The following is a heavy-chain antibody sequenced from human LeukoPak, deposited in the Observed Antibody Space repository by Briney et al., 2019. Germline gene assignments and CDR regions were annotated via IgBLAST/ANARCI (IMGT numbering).Heavy chain of an antibody. J-gene: IGHJ4*02. V-gene: IGHV3-21*01. CDR1: GFTFSSYS. CDR3: ARALFASGYWVY. D-gene: IGHD3-22*01. CDR2: ISSSSSYI. Sequence: GGSLRLSCAASGFTFSSYSMNWVRQAPGKGLEWVSSISSSSSYIYYADSVKGRFTISRDNAKNSLYLQMNSLRAEDTAVYYCARALFASGYWVYWGQGTLVTVSS.